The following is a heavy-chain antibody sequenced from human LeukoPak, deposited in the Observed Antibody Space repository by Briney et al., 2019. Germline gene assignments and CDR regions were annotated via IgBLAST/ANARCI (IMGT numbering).Heavy chain of an antibody. D-gene: IGHD4-23*01. Sequence: GGSLRLSCAASGCTFSTYAMSWVRQAPGGGLEWVSTLSGSGGNTNYADSVKGRFTISRDNSKNTLYLQMNSLRAEDTAIYYCAKHVYGGNLLPETWGQGTLVTVSS. CDR3: AKHVYGGNLLPET. V-gene: IGHV3-23*01. CDR1: GCTFSTYA. J-gene: IGHJ4*02. CDR2: LSGSGGNT.